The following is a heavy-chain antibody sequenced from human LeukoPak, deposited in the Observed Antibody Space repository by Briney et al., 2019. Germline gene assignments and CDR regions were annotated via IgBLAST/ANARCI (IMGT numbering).Heavy chain of an antibody. Sequence: SETLSLTCAVYGGSFSGYYWSWIPQPPGKGLEWIGEINHSGSTNYNPSLKSRVTISVDTSKNQFSLKLSSVTAADTAVYYCASRDPYCSGGSCYSGYDYWGQGTLVTVSS. CDR1: GGSFSGYY. CDR2: INHSGST. D-gene: IGHD2-15*01. CDR3: ASRDPYCSGGSCYSGYDY. V-gene: IGHV4-34*01. J-gene: IGHJ4*02.